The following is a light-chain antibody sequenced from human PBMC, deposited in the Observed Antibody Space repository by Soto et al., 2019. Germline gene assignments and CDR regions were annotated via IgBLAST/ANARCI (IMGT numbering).Light chain of an antibody. CDR2: KAS. CDR1: QSISSW. J-gene: IGKJ1*01. CDR3: QQYNSYSA. V-gene: IGKV1-5*03. Sequence: DIQMTQSPSTLSASVGDRVTITCRASQSISSWLAWYQQKPGKAPKLLIYKASSLESGVPSRFSGCGSGTEFTLTISSLQPDDFATYYCQQYNSYSAFGQGTKVDIK.